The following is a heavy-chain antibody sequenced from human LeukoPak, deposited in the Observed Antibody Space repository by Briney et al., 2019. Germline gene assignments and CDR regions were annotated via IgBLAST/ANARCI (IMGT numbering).Heavy chain of an antibody. CDR2: IKQDGSEK. J-gene: IGHJ6*02. D-gene: IGHD3-10*01. CDR1: GFTFSSYW. Sequence: GGSLGLSCAASGFTFSSYWMSWVRQAPGKGLEWVANIKQDGSEKYYVDSVKGRFTISRDNAKNSLYLQMNSLRAEDTAVYYCAREGEALLWFGEVYYYYYYGMDVWGQGTTVTVSS. V-gene: IGHV3-7*01. CDR3: AREGEALLWFGEVYYYYYYGMDV.